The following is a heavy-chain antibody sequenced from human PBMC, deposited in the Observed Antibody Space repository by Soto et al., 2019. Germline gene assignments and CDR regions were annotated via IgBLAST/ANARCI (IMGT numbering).Heavy chain of an antibody. CDR1: GYTFTSYG. J-gene: IGHJ5*02. CDR2: ISAYNGNT. V-gene: IGHV1-18*01. CDR3: ARVPYCSSTSCYNNWFDP. Sequence: QVQLVQSGAEVKKPGASVKVSCKASGYTFTSYGISWVRQAPGQGLEWMGWISAYNGNTNYAQKLQGRVTMTTDTSTSPAYMELRSLRADDTAVYYCARVPYCSSTSCYNNWFDPWGQGTLVTVSS. D-gene: IGHD2-2*01.